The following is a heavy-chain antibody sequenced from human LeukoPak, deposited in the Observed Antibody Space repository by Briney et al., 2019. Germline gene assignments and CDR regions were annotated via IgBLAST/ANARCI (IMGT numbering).Heavy chain of an antibody. Sequence: GGSLRLSCAASGFTFSDYYMSWIRQAPGKGLEWVSYIGTSGSPIFYADSVKGRFTISRDNAMNSLYLRMNSLRAEDTAVYYCARITSGGCSYYFDYWGQGTLVTVSS. CDR1: GFTFSDYY. D-gene: IGHD5-18*01. J-gene: IGHJ4*02. CDR2: IGTSGSPI. V-gene: IGHV3-11*01. CDR3: ARITSGGCSYYFDY.